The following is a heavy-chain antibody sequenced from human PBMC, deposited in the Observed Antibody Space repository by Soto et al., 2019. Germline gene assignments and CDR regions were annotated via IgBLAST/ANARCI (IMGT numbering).Heavy chain of an antibody. Sequence: QVQLVQSGAEVKKPGSSVKVSCKASGGTFSSYSISWVRQAPGQGLEWMGGTIPIFGATNYAQKFQGRVTITADESTSTAYMELSSLRSEDTAVYYCARFYGQYNWFDPWGQGTLVTVSP. CDR1: GGTFSSYS. V-gene: IGHV1-69*12. CDR3: ARFYGQYNWFDP. D-gene: IGHD3-10*01. J-gene: IGHJ5*02. CDR2: TIPIFGAT.